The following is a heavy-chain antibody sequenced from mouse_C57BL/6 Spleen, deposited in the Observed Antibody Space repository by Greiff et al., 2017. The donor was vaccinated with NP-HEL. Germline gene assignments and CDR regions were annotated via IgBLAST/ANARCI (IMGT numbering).Heavy chain of an antibody. CDR3: ARDYDYGQYAMDY. CDR1: GFTFSSYA. V-gene: IGHV5-4*01. CDR2: ISDGGSYT. D-gene: IGHD2-4*01. Sequence: EVQLVESGGGLVKPGGSLKLSCAASGFTFSSYAMSWVRQTPEKRLEWVATISDGGSYTYYPDNVKGRFTISRDNAKNNLYLQMSHLKSEDTAMYYCARDYDYGQYAMDYWGQGTSVTVSS. J-gene: IGHJ4*01.